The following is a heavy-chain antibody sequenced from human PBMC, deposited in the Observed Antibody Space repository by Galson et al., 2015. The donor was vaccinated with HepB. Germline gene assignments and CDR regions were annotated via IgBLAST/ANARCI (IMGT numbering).Heavy chain of an antibody. CDR3: ARERVGSSPLDAFDI. V-gene: IGHV1-69*13. CDR2: IIPMFGIG. J-gene: IGHJ3*02. Sequence: SVKVSCKASGGTFSTYAISWVRQAPGQGLEWMGGIIPMFGIGNNAQKFQDRVTITADESTNTAYMELSSLRSEDTAVYYCARERVGSSPLDAFDIWGQGTVVTVSS. CDR1: GGTFSTYA.